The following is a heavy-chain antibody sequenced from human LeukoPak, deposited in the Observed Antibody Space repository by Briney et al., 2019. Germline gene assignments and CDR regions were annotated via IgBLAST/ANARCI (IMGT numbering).Heavy chain of an antibody. V-gene: IGHV1-69*04. CDR3: ARGPRSTPNWFDP. CDR2: IIPIFGIA. J-gene: IGHJ5*02. Sequence: ASVKVSCKASGGTFSSYAISWVRQAPGQGLEWMGRIIPIFGIASYAQKFQGRVTITADKSTSTAYMELSSLRSEDTAVYYCARGPRSTPNWFDPWGQGTLVTVSS. CDR1: GGTFSSYA.